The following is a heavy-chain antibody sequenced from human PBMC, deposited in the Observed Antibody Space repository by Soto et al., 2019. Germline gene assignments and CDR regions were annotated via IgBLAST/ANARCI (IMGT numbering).Heavy chain of an antibody. CDR1: GYTFTSHD. D-gene: IGHD2-2*03. V-gene: IGHV1-18*01. CDR2: ISVYNGNT. CDR3: ARDGYSFDY. Sequence: ASVKVSCKASGYTFTSHDISWVRQAPGQWLEWIGWISVYNGNTNYAQKLQGRVTMTTDTSTTTAYMELRSLRSDDTAVYYCARDGYSFDYWGQGTLVTVSS. J-gene: IGHJ4*02.